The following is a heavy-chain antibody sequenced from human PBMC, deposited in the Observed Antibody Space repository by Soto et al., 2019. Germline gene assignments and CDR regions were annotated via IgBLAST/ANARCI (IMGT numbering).Heavy chain of an antibody. J-gene: IGHJ3*02. CDR3: VEDVVSRNGVYDPFEI. V-gene: IGHV3-23*01. CDR2: IGGAGSNI. D-gene: IGHD2-8*01. Sequence: GGSLRLSCAASGFTFSEYAMTWVRQAPGKGLEWASVIGGAGSNIYYADSVEGRFTVSGDDSKNTPYLRMDSLRVEDTAVYYCVEDVVSRNGVYDPFEIWGQGTMVTVSS. CDR1: GFTFSEYA.